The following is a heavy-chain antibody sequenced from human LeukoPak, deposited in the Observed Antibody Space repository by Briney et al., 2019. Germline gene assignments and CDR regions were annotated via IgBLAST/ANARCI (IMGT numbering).Heavy chain of an antibody. CDR3: ARDRGSGWYDAFDI. CDR1: GGSISSYY. Sequence: SETLSLTCSVSGGSISSYYWSWIRPPPGKGLEWCGYLYYSGSTNYNPSLKSRVTISVDTSKNQFSLKLSSVTAAGAAVYYCARDRGSGWYDAFDIWGQGTMVTVSS. J-gene: IGHJ3*02. CDR2: LYYSGST. D-gene: IGHD6-19*01. V-gene: IGHV4-59*01.